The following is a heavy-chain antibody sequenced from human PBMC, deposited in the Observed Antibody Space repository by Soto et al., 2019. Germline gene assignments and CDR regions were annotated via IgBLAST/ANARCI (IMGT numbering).Heavy chain of an antibody. CDR1: GGSISSGGYY. D-gene: IGHD6-6*01. V-gene: IGHV4-31*03. CDR3: ARDVSSSSYNWFDT. CDR2: IYYSGST. J-gene: IGHJ5*02. Sequence: SETLSLTCTVSGGSISSGGYYWSWIRQHPGKGLEWIGYIYYSGSTYYNPSLKSRVTISVDTSKNQFSLKLSSVTAADTAVYYCARDVSSSSYNWFDTWGQGTLVTVSS.